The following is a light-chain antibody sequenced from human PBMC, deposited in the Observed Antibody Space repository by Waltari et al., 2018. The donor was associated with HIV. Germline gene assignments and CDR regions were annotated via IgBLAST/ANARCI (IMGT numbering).Light chain of an antibody. V-gene: IGKV3-20*01. J-gene: IGKJ1*01. CDR2: GAS. Sequence: EIVLTQSPGTLSLSPGDRATLFCRASQSVDSNYIAWYQHKSGQPPRLLIYGASNRATGIPDKFGGSGSGTHFSLSINKLAPEDFAMYYCQQYGASPTFGQGTKV. CDR1: QSVDSNY. CDR3: QQYGASPT.